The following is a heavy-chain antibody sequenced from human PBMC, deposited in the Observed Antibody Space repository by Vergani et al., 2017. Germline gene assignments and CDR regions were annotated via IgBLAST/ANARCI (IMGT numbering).Heavy chain of an antibody. J-gene: IGHJ4*02. V-gene: IGHV3-49*04. CDR2: IRSKAYGGTT. D-gene: IGHD3-22*01. CDR3: ATTRGGLLLPLDY. Sequence: EVQLVESGGGLVQPGRSLRLSCTASGFTFGDYAMSWVRQAPGKGLEWVGFIRSKAYGGTTEYAASVKGRFTISRDDSKSIAYLQMNSLKTEDTAVYYCATTRGGLLLPLDYWGQGTLVTVSS. CDR1: GFTFGDYA.